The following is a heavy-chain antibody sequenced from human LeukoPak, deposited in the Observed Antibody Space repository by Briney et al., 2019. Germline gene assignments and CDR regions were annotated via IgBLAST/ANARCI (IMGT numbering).Heavy chain of an antibody. V-gene: IGHV1-46*01. CDR2: INPSGGST. Sequence: ASVKVSCRASGYTFTSYYMHWGGRGPGQGGEWRGIINPSGGSTSYAQKFQGRGTMTRDMSTSTVYMELRSLRSEATAVYYCARDVGRGDYGFDYWGQGTLVTVSS. J-gene: IGHJ4*02. D-gene: IGHD4-17*01. CDR3: ARDVGRGDYGFDY. CDR1: GYTFTSYY.